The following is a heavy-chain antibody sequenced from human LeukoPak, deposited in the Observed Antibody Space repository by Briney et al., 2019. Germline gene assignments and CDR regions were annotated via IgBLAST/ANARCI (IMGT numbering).Heavy chain of an antibody. Sequence: ASVKVSCKASGYTFTGYYMHWVRQAPGQGLEWMGRINPNSGGTNYAQKFQGRVTMTRDTSISTAYMELSRLRSDDTAVYYRARDSRFYYYYGMGVWGQGTTVTVSS. V-gene: IGHV1-2*06. CDR1: GYTFTGYY. CDR3: ARDSRFYYYYGMGV. D-gene: IGHD3-16*01. J-gene: IGHJ6*02. CDR2: INPNSGGT.